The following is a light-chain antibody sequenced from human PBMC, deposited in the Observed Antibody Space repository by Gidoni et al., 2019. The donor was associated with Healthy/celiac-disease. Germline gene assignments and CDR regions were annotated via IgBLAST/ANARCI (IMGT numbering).Light chain of an antibody. CDR2: GNS. CDR1: SSNIGAGYD. V-gene: IGLV1-40*01. J-gene: IGLJ3*02. Sequence: QSVLTQPPSVSGAPGQRVTISCTGGSSNIGAGYDVHWYQQLPGTAPKLLIYGNSNRPSGVPDRFSGSKSGTSASLAITGLHAEDEADYYCQSYDSSLSGSVFGGGTKLTVL. CDR3: QSYDSSLSGSV.